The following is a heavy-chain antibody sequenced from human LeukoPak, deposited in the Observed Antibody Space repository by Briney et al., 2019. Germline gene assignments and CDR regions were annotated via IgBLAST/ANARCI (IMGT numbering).Heavy chain of an antibody. CDR2: IYYSGST. D-gene: IGHD5-24*01. J-gene: IGHJ6*02. V-gene: IGHV4-31*03. CDR3: ATSRDYYYYGMDV. Sequence: SETLSLTCTVSGGSISSGGYCWSWIRQHPGKGLEWIGYIYYSGSTYYNPSLKSRVTISVDTSKNQFSLKLSSVTAADTAVYYCATSRDYYYYGMDVWGQGTTVTVSS. CDR1: GGSISSGGYC.